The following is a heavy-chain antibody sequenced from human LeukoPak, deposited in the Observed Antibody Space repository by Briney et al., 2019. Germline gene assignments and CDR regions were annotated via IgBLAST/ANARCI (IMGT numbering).Heavy chain of an antibody. CDR3: ARQKYYYDSSGYYYVGSANFDY. J-gene: IGHJ4*02. Sequence: SETLSLTCTVPGGSISSYYWSWIRQPPGKGLEWIGYIYYSGSTNYNPSLKSRVTISVDTSKNQFSLKLSSVTAADTAVYYCARQKYYYDSSGYYYVGSANFDYWGQGTLVTVSS. D-gene: IGHD3-22*01. V-gene: IGHV4-59*08. CDR1: GGSISSYY. CDR2: IYYSGST.